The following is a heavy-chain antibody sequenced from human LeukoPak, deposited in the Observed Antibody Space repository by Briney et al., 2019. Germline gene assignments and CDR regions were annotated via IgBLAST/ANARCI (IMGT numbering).Heavy chain of an antibody. CDR3: ARDSPPRLRYFYWSPIDY. J-gene: IGHJ4*02. Sequence: GGSLRLSCAASGFTFSSYSMNWVRQAPGKGLEWVSSISSSSSYIYYADSVKGRFTISRDNAKNSLYLQMNSLRAEDTAVYYCARDSPPRLRYFYWSPIDYWGQGTLVTVSS. V-gene: IGHV3-21*01. D-gene: IGHD3-9*01. CDR2: ISSSSSYI. CDR1: GFTFSSYS.